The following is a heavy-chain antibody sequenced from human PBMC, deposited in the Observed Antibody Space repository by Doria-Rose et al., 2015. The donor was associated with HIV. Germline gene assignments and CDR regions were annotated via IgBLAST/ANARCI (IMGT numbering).Heavy chain of an antibody. V-gene: IGHV2-26*01. D-gene: IGHD6-13*01. CDR3: ARIKSSRWYHKYYFDF. CDR2: IVSDDER. J-gene: IGHJ4*02. Sequence: SGPVLVKPTETLTLTCPGSGVSLSSPGMGVSLIRQPPGKCLEWLADIVSDDERSYKTSLKSRLTISRGTSKSQVVLTMTDMDPVDTATYYCARIKSSRWYHKYYFDFWGQGTLVIVSA. CDR1: GVSLSSPGMG.